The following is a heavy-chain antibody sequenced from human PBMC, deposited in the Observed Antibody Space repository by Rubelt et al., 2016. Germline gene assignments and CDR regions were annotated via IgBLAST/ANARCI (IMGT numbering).Heavy chain of an antibody. D-gene: IGHD5-24*01. CDR3: ATAPGGGYNNYALDY. V-gene: IGHV4-34*01. CDR2: INHSGST. J-gene: IGHJ4*02. Sequence: QVQLQQWGAGLLKPSETLSLTCAVYGGSFSGYYWSWIRQPPGKGLEWIGEINHSGSTNYSPPRKGRVTISVDTAKNQFSLKLSSVTAADTAVYYCATAPGGGYNNYALDYWGQGTLVTVSS. CDR1: GGSFSGYY.